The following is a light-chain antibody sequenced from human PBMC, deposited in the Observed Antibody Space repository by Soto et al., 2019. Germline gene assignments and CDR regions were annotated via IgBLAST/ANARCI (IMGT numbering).Light chain of an antibody. CDR3: SSYTSSSSVV. CDR1: SSDVGGYDS. J-gene: IGLJ2*01. CDR2: DVS. V-gene: IGLV2-14*03. Sequence: QSALTQPASVSGSPGQSLTISCTGTSSDVGGYDSVSWYQHHPGKAPRLMIYDVSNRPSGISNRFSASKSGNTASLTISGLQAEDGANYYCSSYTSSSSVVFGGGTQLTVL.